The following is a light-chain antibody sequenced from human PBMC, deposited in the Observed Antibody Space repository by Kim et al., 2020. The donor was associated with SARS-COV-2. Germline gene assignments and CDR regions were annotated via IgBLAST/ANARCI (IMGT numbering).Light chain of an antibody. CDR3: NSRDRSGDHVI. CDR2: GKD. CDR1: SLTIYY. J-gene: IGLJ2*01. Sequence: SSELTQDPAVSVALGQTVRITCQGDSLTIYYTSWYQQKPGQAPVLVIYGKDNRPSGIPDRFSGSSSGTTASLTITGAQAEDEADYYCNSRDRSGDHVIFGGGTQLTVL. V-gene: IGLV3-19*01.